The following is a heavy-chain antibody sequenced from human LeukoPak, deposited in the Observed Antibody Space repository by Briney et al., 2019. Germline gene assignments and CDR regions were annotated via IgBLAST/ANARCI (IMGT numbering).Heavy chain of an antibody. V-gene: IGHV1-2*02. CDR1: GYTFTGYY. Sequence: ASVRVSCKASGYTFTGYYLHWVRQAPGQGLEWMGWINCNSGGTNYAQKFQGRVTMTRDTSSNTVYMDLSRLTFDDTAVYYCARGEVGGSYGIAFDYWGQGTLVTVSS. D-gene: IGHD1-26*01. CDR3: ARGEVGGSYGIAFDY. J-gene: IGHJ4*02. CDR2: INCNSGGT.